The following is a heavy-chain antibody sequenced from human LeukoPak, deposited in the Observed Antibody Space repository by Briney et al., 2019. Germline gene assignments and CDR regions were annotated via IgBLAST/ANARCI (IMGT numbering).Heavy chain of an antibody. J-gene: IGHJ6*03. Sequence: GESLKISCKGSGYSFTSYWIGWVRQMPGKGLEWMGIIYPGDSDTRYSSSFQGQVTISADKSISTAYLQWSSLKASDTAMYYCARHRYYDSSGYRYYYYYYMDVWGKGTTVTVSS. CDR3: ARHRYYDSSGYRYYYYYYMDV. D-gene: IGHD3-22*01. V-gene: IGHV5-51*01. CDR2: IYPGDSDT. CDR1: GYSFTSYW.